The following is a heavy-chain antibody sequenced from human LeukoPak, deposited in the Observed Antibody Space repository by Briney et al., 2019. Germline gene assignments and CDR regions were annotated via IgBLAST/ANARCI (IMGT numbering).Heavy chain of an antibody. CDR3: ARGIGYVNFDY. V-gene: IGHV4-4*07. D-gene: IGHD5-12*01. Sequence: SETLSLTCTVSGGSINNYYWSWIRQPAGKGLEWIGRVYTSGSSNYNPSLKSRVTMSVDTSKNQISLKLSSVTAADTAVYYCARGIGYVNFDYWGQGTLVTVSS. J-gene: IGHJ4*02. CDR2: VYTSGSS. CDR1: GGSINNYY.